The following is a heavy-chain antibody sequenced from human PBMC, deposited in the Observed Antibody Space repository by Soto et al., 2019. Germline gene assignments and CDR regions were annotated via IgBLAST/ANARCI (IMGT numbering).Heavy chain of an antibody. J-gene: IGHJ6*02. CDR2: IYYSGYT. CDR1: GGSISSHY. Sequence: PSETLSLTCTVSGGSISSHYWGWIRQPPGKGLEWIGNIYYSGYTYYNPSLKSRVTISVDTSKNQFSLKLSSVTAADTAVYYCARHNGPLYVGYYYDMEVWGQGTTVTVSS. V-gene: IGHV4-39*01. CDR3: ARHNGPLYVGYYYDMEV. D-gene: IGHD3-16*01.